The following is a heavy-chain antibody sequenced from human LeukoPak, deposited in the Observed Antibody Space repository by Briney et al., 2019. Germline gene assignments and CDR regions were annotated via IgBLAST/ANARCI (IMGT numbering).Heavy chain of an antibody. CDR3: ARRYGGYSRGFDI. J-gene: IGHJ3*02. CDR2: IYPGDSDT. Sequence: GESLKISCQASGYIFTSFWIGWVRQMPGKGLEWMGVIYPGDSDTSYSPSFQGQVNISADKSITTAYLQWSSVEASDTAMYYCARRYGGYSRGFDIWGQGTMLTVSS. V-gene: IGHV5-51*01. D-gene: IGHD4-23*01. CDR1: GYIFTSFW.